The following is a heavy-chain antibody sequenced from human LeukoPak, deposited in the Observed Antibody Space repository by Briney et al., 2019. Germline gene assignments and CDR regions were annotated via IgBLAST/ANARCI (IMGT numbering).Heavy chain of an antibody. CDR3: ARRADMDAFDI. V-gene: IGHV3-21*01. J-gene: IGHJ3*02. CDR2: ISSGGSYI. Sequence: GGSLRLSCAASGFTFSSYWMNWVRQAPGKGLEWVSSISSGGSYIYYADSVKGRFTISRDNAKSSLYLQMNSLRAEDTAVYYCARRADMDAFDIWGQGTMVTVSS. CDR1: GFTFSSYW.